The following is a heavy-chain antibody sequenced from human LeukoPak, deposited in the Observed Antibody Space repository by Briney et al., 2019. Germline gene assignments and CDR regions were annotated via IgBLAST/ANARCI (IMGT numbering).Heavy chain of an antibody. CDR1: GYTFTGYY. J-gene: IGHJ4*02. CDR2: INPSSGGT. Sequence: ASVKVSCKASGYTFTGYYMHWVRQAPGQGLEWMGWINPSSGGTNFAQKFQGRVTMTRDTSISTAYMELGRLRSDDTAVYYCARESRVAVAGRHNFDYWGQGPLVTVSS. V-gene: IGHV1-2*02. D-gene: IGHD6-13*01. CDR3: ARESRVAVAGRHNFDY.